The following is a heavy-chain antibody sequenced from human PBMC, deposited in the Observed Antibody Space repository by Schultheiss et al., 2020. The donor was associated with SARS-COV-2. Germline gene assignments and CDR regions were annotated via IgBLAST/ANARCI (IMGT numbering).Heavy chain of an antibody. CDR3: ARGYSSGWYEEYYYGMDV. V-gene: IGHV1-8*02. Sequence: ASVKVSCKASGYTFTSYAMHWVRQAPGQRLEWMGWMNPNTGNTGYAQRFQGRVTMTRETSISTAYMELTSLRSDDTAVYYCARGYSSGWYEEYYYGMDVWGQGTTVTVSS. D-gene: IGHD6-19*01. J-gene: IGHJ6*02. CDR1: GYTFTSYA. CDR2: MNPNTGNT.